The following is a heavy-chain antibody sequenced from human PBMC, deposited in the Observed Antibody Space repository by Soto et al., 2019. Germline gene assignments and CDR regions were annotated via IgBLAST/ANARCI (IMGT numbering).Heavy chain of an antibody. Sequence: GGVLRLSCGASGFTFSSYGMHWGRQAPGKVFEWVAFIWYDGSNKYYADSVKGRFTISRDNSKNTLYLQMNSLRAEDSAVYYCARDGYSSGWYGRWKVDPWGQGTLVTVSS. CDR1: GFTFSSYG. D-gene: IGHD6-19*01. V-gene: IGHV3-33*01. CDR3: ARDGYSSGWYGRWKVDP. CDR2: IWYDGSNK. J-gene: IGHJ5*02.